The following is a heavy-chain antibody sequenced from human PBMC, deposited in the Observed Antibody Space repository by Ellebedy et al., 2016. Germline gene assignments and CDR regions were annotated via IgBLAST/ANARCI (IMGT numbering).Heavy chain of an antibody. D-gene: IGHD4-23*01. CDR2: ISVYNGDT. V-gene: IGHV1-18*01. CDR1: GYTFRSYT. J-gene: IGHJ5*02. Sequence: ASVKVSCXASGYTFRSYTISWVRQAPGQGLEWMGWISVYNGDTHYAQKVQGRVTMTTDTSMRTVYLEVRSLRSADTAVYYCVREGGGGWFDPWGQGTLVTVSS. CDR3: VREGGGGWFDP.